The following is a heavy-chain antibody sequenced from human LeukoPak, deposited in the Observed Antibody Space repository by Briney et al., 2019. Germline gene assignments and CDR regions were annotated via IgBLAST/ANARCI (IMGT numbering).Heavy chain of an antibody. CDR2: INHSGST. D-gene: IGHD2-2*01. Sequence: SETLSLTCAVYGGSFSGYYWSWIRQPPGKGLEWIGEINHSGSTNYNPSLKSRVTISVDTSKNQFSLKLSSVTAADTAAYYCARAYASYNWFDPWGQGTLVTVSS. J-gene: IGHJ5*02. CDR3: ARAYASYNWFDP. CDR1: GGSFSGYY. V-gene: IGHV4-34*01.